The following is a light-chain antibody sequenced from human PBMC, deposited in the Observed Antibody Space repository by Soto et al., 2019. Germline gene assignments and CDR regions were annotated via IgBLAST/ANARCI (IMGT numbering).Light chain of an antibody. Sequence: QSALTQPPSASGSPGQSVTISCTGSSSDVGGHNHVSWYQQHPGKAPKLMIYEVSKRPSGVPDRFSGSKSVNTASLTVSGLQAEDEADYHCSSYAGSMNLIFGGGTKVTVL. CDR1: SSDVGGHNH. J-gene: IGLJ2*01. V-gene: IGLV2-8*01. CDR3: SSYAGSMNLI. CDR2: EVS.